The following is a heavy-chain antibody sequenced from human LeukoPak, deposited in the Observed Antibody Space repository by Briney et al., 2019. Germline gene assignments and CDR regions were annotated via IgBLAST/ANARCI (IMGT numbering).Heavy chain of an antibody. CDR2: IYTSGST. V-gene: IGHV4-4*07. CDR3: ARGRYCSSTSCYQDYYYYYMDV. J-gene: IGHJ6*03. CDR1: GGSISSYY. Sequence: SETLSLTCTVSGGSISSYYWSWIRQPAGKGLEWIGRIYTSGSTNYNPSLKSRVTMSVDTSKNQFSLKLSSVTAADTAVYYCARGRYCSSTSCYQDYYYYYMDVWGKGTTVTVSS. D-gene: IGHD2-2*01.